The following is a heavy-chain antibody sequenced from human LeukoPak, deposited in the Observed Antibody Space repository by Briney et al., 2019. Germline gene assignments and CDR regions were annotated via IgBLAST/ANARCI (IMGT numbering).Heavy chain of an antibody. CDR1: GGSISSSNW. CDR2: IYHSGST. J-gene: IGHJ4*02. CDR3: ARVSRYSSGWPFDY. Sequence: SETLSLTCAVSGGSISSSNWWSWVRQPPGKGLEWIGEIYHSGSTNYNPSLKSRVTISVDKSKNQFSLKLSSVTAADTAVYYCARVSRYSSGWPFDYWGQGTLVTVSS. D-gene: IGHD6-19*01. V-gene: IGHV4-4*02.